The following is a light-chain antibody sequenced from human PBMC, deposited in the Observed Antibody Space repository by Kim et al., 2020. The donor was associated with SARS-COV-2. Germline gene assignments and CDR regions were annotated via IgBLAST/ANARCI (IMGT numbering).Light chain of an antibody. CDR3: SSYTSSSTF. V-gene: IGLV2-14*01. CDR2: DVS. CDR1: SSDVGGYNY. Sequence: QSALTQPASVSGSPGQSITISCTGTSSDVGGYNYVSWYQQHPGKAPKLMIYDVSKRPSGVSNRFSGSKSGKTASLTISGRQAEDEADYYCSSYTSSSTFFGGGTQLTV. J-gene: IGLJ2*01.